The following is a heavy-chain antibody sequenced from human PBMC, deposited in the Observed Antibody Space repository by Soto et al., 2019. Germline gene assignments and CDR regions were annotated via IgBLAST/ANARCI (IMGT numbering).Heavy chain of an antibody. CDR3: ARTTVDGTFFEY. Sequence: GGSLRLSCAASGFTFSSYSMNWVRQAPGKGLEWVSSISSSSSYIYYADSVKGRFTISRDNAKNSLYLQMNSLRAEDTAVYYCARTTVDGTFFEYWGQGTLVTVAS. CDR1: GFTFSSYS. J-gene: IGHJ4*02. CDR2: ISSSSSYI. D-gene: IGHD6-19*01. V-gene: IGHV3-21*01.